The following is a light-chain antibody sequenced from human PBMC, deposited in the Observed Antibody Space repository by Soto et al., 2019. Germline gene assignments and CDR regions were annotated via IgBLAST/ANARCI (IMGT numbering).Light chain of an antibody. CDR3: QHYLSYSEA. CDR1: QTISSW. Sequence: DIQMTQSPSTLSVSVGDRVTITCRASQTISSWMAWYQQKPGKAPKLLIYKASTSKSGVPERCSGSGSGTEFTLNISSLQPDDFALYYCQHYLSYSEAFGQGTKVELK. CDR2: KAS. J-gene: IGKJ1*01. V-gene: IGKV1-5*03.